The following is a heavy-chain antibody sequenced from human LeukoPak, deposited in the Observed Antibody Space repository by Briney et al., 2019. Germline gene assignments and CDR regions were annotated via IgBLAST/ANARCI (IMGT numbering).Heavy chain of an antibody. CDR3: ARHITPAAAGSPFDY. CDR1: GGSISSYY. CDR2: IYTSGST. Sequence: SETLSLTCTVSGGSISSYYWSWIRQPPGKGLEWIGYIYTSGSTNYNPSLKSRVTMSVDTSKNQFSLKLSSVTAADTAVYYCARHITPAAAGSPFDYWGQGTLVTVSS. J-gene: IGHJ4*02. V-gene: IGHV4-4*09. D-gene: IGHD6-13*01.